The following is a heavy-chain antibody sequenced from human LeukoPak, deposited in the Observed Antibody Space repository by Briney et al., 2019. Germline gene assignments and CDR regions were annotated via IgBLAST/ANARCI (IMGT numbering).Heavy chain of an antibody. CDR2: IRQDGNEY. Sequence: GGSLRLSCAASGLIFSNYWMSWVRQAPGKGLEWVADIRQDGNEYYYVDSVKGRFTISRDNAENTLYLQMSTLRVEDTAVYYCATHSACRFDYWGQGILVIVSS. CDR1: GLIFSNYW. J-gene: IGHJ4*02. D-gene: IGHD4-11*01. CDR3: ATHSACRFDY. V-gene: IGHV3-7*01.